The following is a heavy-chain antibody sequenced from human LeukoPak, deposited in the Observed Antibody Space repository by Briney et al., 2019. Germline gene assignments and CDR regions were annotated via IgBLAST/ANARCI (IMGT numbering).Heavy chain of an antibody. CDR3: ARDLGYCSSTNCQRRYFDY. D-gene: IGHD2-2*01. J-gene: IGHJ4*02. CDR2: ISSSSSYI. V-gene: IGHV3-21*01. Sequence: GGSLRLSCAAAGFTFSSYWMSWVRQAPGKGLEWVSSISSSSSYIYYADSVKGRFTISRDNAKNSLYLQMNSLRAEDTAVYYCARDLGYCSSTNCQRRYFDYWGQGTLVTVSS. CDR1: GFTFSSYW.